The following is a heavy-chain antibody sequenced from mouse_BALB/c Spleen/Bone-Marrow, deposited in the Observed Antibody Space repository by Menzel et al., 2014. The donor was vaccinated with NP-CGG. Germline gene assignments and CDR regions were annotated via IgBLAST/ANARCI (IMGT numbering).Heavy chain of an antibody. V-gene: IGHV1S130*01. J-gene: IGHJ4*01. CDR2: IHPNSGNT. CDR3: ARIYYGNFYAMDY. D-gene: IGHD2-1*01. CDR1: GYTFTSSW. Sequence: VQLQESGSVLVRPGASVKLSCKASGYTFTSSWMRWAKQRPGQGLEWIGEIHPNSGNTNYNEKFKGKATLTVDTSSSTAYVDLSSLTSEDSAVYYCARIYYGNFYAMDYWGQGTSVTVSS.